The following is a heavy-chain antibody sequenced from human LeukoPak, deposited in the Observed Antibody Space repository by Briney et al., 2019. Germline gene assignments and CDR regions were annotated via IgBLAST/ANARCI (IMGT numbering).Heavy chain of an antibody. CDR2: ISYSGST. V-gene: IGHV4-31*03. CDR1: GGSISSGGYY. Sequence: SQTLPLTCTVSGGSISSGGYYWSWIRQHPGKGLEWIGYISYSGSTYYNPSLKSRVTISVDTSKNQFSLKLSSVTAADTAVYYCARVSSSMVRGVIIFDYWGQGTLVTVSS. D-gene: IGHD3-10*01. CDR3: ARVSSSMVRGVIIFDY. J-gene: IGHJ4*02.